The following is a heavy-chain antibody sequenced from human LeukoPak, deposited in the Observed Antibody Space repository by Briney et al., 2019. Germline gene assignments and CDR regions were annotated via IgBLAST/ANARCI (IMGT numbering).Heavy chain of an antibody. CDR2: ISSSGSTI. CDR1: GFTFSDYY. Sequence: PGGSLRLSCAASGFTFSDYYMSWIRQAPGKGLEWVSYISSSGSTIYYADSVKGRFTISRDNAKNSLYLQMNSLRAEDTAVYYCARDYGCSSTSCSPFDYWGQGTLVTVSS. D-gene: IGHD2-2*01. J-gene: IGHJ4*02. CDR3: ARDYGCSSTSCSPFDY. V-gene: IGHV3-11*01.